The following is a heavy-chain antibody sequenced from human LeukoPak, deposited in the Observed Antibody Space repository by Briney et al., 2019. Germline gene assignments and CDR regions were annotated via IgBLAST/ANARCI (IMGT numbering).Heavy chain of an antibody. D-gene: IGHD1-1*01. Sequence: GVSVKVSCKASGYTFTSYGISWVRQAPGQGLEWVGVSNPSDGSTTYAQRFQGRATMTSDTSTTTFYMELSGLTSEDTAVFFCASTIGAVASPWGNWFDPWGQGTLVTVSS. V-gene: IGHV1-46*01. CDR1: GYTFTSYG. CDR3: ASTIGAVASPWGNWFDP. J-gene: IGHJ5*02. CDR2: SNPSDGST.